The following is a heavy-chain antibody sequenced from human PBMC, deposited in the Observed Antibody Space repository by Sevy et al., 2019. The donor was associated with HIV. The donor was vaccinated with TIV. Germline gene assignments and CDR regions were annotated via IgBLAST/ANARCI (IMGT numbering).Heavy chain of an antibody. CDR3: SILFVLPPATH. CDR2: IKSKTDGGAI. D-gene: IGHD2-2*01. Sequence: GGSLRLSCAGSGFLFHKAWMSWVRQAPGKGLEWVGRIKSKTDGGAIDYAAPVKGRFVISRDDSKNTLYLQMNSLKTEDTAVYYCSILFVLPPATHWGQGTLVTVSS. J-gene: IGHJ4*02. V-gene: IGHV3-15*01. CDR1: GFLFHKAW.